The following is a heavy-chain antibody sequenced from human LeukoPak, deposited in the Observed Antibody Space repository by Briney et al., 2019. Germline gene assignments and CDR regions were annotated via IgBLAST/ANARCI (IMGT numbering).Heavy chain of an antibody. Sequence: ASVKVSCKSSGSTFTGYYMHWVRQAPGQGLEWMGWINPNSGGTNYAQKFQGRVTMTRDTSISTAYMELSRLRSDDTAVYYCARVPEGITGTFFDYWGQGTLVTVSS. CDR3: ARVPEGITGTFFDY. J-gene: IGHJ4*02. V-gene: IGHV1-2*02. D-gene: IGHD1-7*01. CDR1: GSTFTGYY. CDR2: INPNSGGT.